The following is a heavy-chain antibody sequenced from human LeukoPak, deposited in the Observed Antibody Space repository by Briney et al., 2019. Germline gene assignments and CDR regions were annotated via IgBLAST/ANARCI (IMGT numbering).Heavy chain of an antibody. D-gene: IGHD4-11*01. CDR2: ISYDGSNK. Sequence: PGRSLRLSCAASGFTFSSYGMHWVRQAPGKGLEWVAVISYDGSNKYYADSVKGRFTISRDNSKNTLYLQMNSLRAEDTAVYYCARSRDYSNAGSFGYWGQGTLVTVSS. CDR1: GFTFSSYG. CDR3: ARSRDYSNAGSFGY. V-gene: IGHV3-30*03. J-gene: IGHJ4*02.